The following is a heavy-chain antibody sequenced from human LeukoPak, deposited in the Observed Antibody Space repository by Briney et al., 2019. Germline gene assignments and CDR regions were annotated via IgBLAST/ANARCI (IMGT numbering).Heavy chain of an antibody. Sequence: GGSLRLSCAASGFTFSSYAMSWVRQAPGKGLEWVSGIIWNSGSIGYADSAKGRFTISRDNAKNSLYLQMNSLRAEDTALYYCAKDKGSSWYGDHIDAFDIWGQGTMVTVSS. CDR3: AKDKGSSWYGDHIDAFDI. V-gene: IGHV3-9*01. J-gene: IGHJ3*02. CDR2: IIWNSGSI. D-gene: IGHD6-13*01. CDR1: GFTFSSYA.